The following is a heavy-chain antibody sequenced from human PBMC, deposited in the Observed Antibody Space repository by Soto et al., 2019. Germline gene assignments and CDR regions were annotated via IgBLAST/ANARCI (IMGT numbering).Heavy chain of an antibody. V-gene: IGHV4-34*01. CDR3: ARVLGYCSSTSCHGDWFDP. CDR1: GGSFSGYY. CDR2: INHSGST. J-gene: IGHJ5*02. Sequence: QVQLQQWGAGLLKPSETLSLTGAVYGGSFSGYYWSWIRQPPGKGLEWIGEINHSGSTNYNPSLKSRVTISVDTSKSQFPLKVSSVSAADTAGYSCARVLGYCSSTSCHGDWFDPWGQGTLVTVAS. D-gene: IGHD2-2*01.